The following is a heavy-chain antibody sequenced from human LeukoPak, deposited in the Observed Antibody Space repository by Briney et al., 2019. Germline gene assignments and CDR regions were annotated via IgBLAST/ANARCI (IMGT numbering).Heavy chain of an antibody. CDR2: IYYSGST. V-gene: IGHV4-30-4*08. CDR3: ARHAGADDGSWYYFDY. D-gene: IGHD6-13*01. Sequence: SETLSLTCTVSGGSISSGDYYWSWIRQPPGKGLEWIGYIYYSGSTYYNPSLKSRVTISVDASKNQFSLKLSSVTAADTAVYYCARHAGADDGSWYYFDYWGQGTLVTVSS. J-gene: IGHJ4*02. CDR1: GGSISSGDYY.